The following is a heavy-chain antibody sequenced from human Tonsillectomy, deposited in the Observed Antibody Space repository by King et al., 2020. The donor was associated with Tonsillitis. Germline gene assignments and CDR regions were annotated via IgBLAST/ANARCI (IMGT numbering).Heavy chain of an antibody. CDR1: GFTFSSYA. J-gene: IGHJ3*02. CDR3: AKDPYYYDSSGYYYNAFDI. D-gene: IGHD3-22*01. Sequence: EVQLVESGGGLVRPGGSLRLSCAASGFTFSSYAMSWVRQAPGKGLEWVSAISGSGGSTYYADSVKGRFTISRDNSKNTLYLQMNSLRAEDTAVYYCAKDPYYYDSSGYYYNAFDIWGQGTMVTVSS. CDR2: ISGSGGST. V-gene: IGHV3-23*04.